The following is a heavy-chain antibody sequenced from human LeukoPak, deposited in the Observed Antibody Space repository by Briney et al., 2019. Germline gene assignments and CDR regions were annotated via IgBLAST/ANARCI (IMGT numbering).Heavy chain of an antibody. CDR3: ARVVGWDFDY. V-gene: IGHV4-39*01. D-gene: IGHD2-15*01. Sequence: PSETLSLTCTVSGGSISTSSYYWVWIRQPPGKGLEWIGNIYYGGSSYYNPSLKSRVTTSVDTSKNQFSLELSSVTAADTAIYYCARVVGWDFDYWGQGTLVTVSS. CDR2: IYYGGSS. J-gene: IGHJ4*02. CDR1: GGSISTSSYY.